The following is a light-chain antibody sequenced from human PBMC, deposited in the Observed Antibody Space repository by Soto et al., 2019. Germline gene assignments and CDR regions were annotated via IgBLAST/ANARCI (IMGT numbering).Light chain of an antibody. J-gene: IGLJ3*02. Sequence: QSALTQPASVSGSPGQSITISCTGTSSDVGGYNYVSWYQQHPGKAPKLMIYEVSNRPSGVSNRFSGSKSGTSASLAISGLQSEDEADYYCAAWDDSLNGLWVFGGGTKLTVL. CDR3: AAWDDSLNGLWV. V-gene: IGLV2-14*01. CDR2: EVS. CDR1: SSDVGGYNY.